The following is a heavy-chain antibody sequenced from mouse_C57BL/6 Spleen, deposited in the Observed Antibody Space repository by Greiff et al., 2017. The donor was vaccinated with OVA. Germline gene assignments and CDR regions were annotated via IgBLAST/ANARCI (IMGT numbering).Heavy chain of an antibody. J-gene: IGHJ4*01. CDR3: ARRGYEEAMDY. V-gene: IGHV1-26*01. D-gene: IGHD3-2*02. CDR1: GYTFTDYY. CDR2: INTNNGGT. Sequence: EVQLQQSGPELVKPGASVKISCKASGYTFTDYYMNWVKQSHGKSLEWIGDINTNNGGTSYNQKFKGKATLTVDKSSSTAYMELRSLTSEDSAVYYCARRGYEEAMDYWGQGTSVTVSS.